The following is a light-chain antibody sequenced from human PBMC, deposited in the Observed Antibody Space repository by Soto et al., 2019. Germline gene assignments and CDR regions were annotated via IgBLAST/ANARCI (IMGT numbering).Light chain of an antibody. V-gene: IGKV1-27*01. CDR1: QAIRNS. CDR3: QKYSSAPT. CDR2: AAS. J-gene: IGKJ4*01. Sequence: DIQMTQSPSSLSASVGDRVTISCRASQAIRNSLAWYQQKPGSLPNLLIYAASTLQSGVPSRFSGSGSGIDFTLTISSLQPEDVATYFCQKYSSAPTFGGGTKVEIK.